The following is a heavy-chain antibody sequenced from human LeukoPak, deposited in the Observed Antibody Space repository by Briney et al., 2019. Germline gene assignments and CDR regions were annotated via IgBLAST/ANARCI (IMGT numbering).Heavy chain of an antibody. V-gene: IGHV3-23*03. D-gene: IGHD6-19*01. CDR2: IYSGGDT. CDR3: ARRYSSGWWIDY. J-gene: IGHJ4*02. CDR1: GFTFSSYA. Sequence: GGSLRLSCAASGFTFSSYAMSWVRQAPGKGLEWVSIIYSGGDTYYADSVRGRFTISRDNSKNTLYLQMNTLRAEDTAVYYCARRYSSGWWIDYWGQGSLVTVSS.